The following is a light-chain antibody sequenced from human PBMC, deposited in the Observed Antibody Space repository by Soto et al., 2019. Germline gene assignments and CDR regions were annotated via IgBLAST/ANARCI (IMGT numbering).Light chain of an antibody. V-gene: IGLV1-40*01. CDR1: TSNIGAGYD. J-gene: IGLJ2*01. Sequence: QSVLTQPPSVSGAPGQRVTITCTGSTSNIGAGYDVHWYQRLPGTAPKVLIYGNSNRPSGVPDRFSGSKSDTSASLAITGLQAEDEAEYYCQSYDSSLSGFLFGGGTKLTVL. CDR3: QSYDSSLSGFL. CDR2: GNS.